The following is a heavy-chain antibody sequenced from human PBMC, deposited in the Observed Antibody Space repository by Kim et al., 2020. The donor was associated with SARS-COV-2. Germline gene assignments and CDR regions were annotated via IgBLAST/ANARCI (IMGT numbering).Heavy chain of an antibody. CDR2: ISYDGSNK. CDR3: AKDLFDY. V-gene: IGHV3-30*18. Sequence: GGSLRLSCAASGFTFSSYGMHWVRQAPGKGLEWVAVISYDGSNKYYADSVKGRFTISRDNSKNTLYLQMNSLRAEDTAVYYCAKDLFDYWGQGTLVTVSS. J-gene: IGHJ4*02. CDR1: GFTFSSYG.